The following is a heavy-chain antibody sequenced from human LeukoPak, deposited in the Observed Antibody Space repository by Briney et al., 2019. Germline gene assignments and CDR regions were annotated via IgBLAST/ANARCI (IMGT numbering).Heavy chain of an antibody. Sequence: SETLSLTCADYGGSLSGYYWSWIRQPPRKGLEWIGEINHSGSTNYNPSLKSRVTISVDTSKNQFSLKLSSVTAADTAVYYCARGRSGSYRGLGWFDPWGQGTLVTVSS. CDR1: GGSLSGYY. D-gene: IGHD1-26*01. V-gene: IGHV4-34*01. CDR2: INHSGST. CDR3: ARGRSGSYRGLGWFDP. J-gene: IGHJ5*02.